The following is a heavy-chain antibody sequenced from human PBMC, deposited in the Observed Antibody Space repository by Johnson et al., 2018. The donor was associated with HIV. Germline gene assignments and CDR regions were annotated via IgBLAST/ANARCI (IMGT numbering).Heavy chain of an antibody. CDR2: ISYDGSNK. J-gene: IGHJ3*01. CDR1: GFTFSSYA. D-gene: IGHD1-26*01. CDR3: VTADRGSA. Sequence: QVQLVEPGGGVVQPGRSLRLSCGASGFTFSSYAMHWVRQAPGKGLEWVAVISYDGSNKYYADSVKGRFTISRDNSKNTLYLQMNSLRAEDTAVYYCVTADRGSAWGQGTTVTVSS. V-gene: IGHV3-30*14.